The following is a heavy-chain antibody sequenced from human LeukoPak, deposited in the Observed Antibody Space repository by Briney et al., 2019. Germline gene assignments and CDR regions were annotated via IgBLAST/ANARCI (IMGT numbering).Heavy chain of an antibody. D-gene: IGHD2-8*02. CDR3: ARDYIVETGVVAFDI. CDR1: GGSISTYY. J-gene: IGHJ3*02. V-gene: IGHV4-4*07. Sequence: PSQTLSLTCTVSGGSISTYYWNWIRQPAGKGLEWIGHIYNSGNTNYNPSLKGRGTISVDRSRNMFSLKLSSVTAADTAVYYCARDYIVETGVVAFDIWGRGTMVTVSS. CDR2: IYNSGNT.